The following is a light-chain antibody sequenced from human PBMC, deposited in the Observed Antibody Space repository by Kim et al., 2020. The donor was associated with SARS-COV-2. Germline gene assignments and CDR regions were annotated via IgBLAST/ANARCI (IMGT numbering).Light chain of an antibody. CDR2: AAS. J-gene: IGKJ1*01. Sequence: ASVGDRVNITCRASQDIRNYLAWFQLKPGKAPKLLIYAASALQPGVPSRFSGSGSGTDFTLTVTSLQPEDVATYYCQKCDSAPWTFGQGTKVDIK. CDR3: QKCDSAPWT. V-gene: IGKV1-27*01. CDR1: QDIRNY.